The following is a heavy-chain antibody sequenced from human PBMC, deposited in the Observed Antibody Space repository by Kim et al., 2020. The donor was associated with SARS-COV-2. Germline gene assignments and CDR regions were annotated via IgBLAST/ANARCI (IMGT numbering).Heavy chain of an antibody. CDR3: ARGGRTTVVTTRPPVY. CDR1: GFTFSSYS. CDR2: ISSSSSYI. V-gene: IGHV3-21*01. D-gene: IGHD4-17*01. J-gene: IGHJ4*02. Sequence: GGSLRLSCAASGFTFSSYSMNWVRQAPGKGLEWVSSISSSSSYIYYADSVKGRFTISRDNAKNSLYLQMNSLRAEDTAVYYCARGGRTTVVTTRPPVYWGQGTLVTVSS.